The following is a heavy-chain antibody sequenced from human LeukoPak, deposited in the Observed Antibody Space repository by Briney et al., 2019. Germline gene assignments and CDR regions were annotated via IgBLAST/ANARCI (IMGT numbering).Heavy chain of an antibody. CDR2: ISNSGST. J-gene: IGHJ6*03. CDR1: GGSISSSSHY. Sequence: SETLSLTCTVSGGSISSSSHYWGWIRQPPGKGLEWIGSISNSGSTYYNPSLKSRVTISVDTSNNQFSLKLSSVTAADTAVYFCARAQKSTIVGVVIGYYYMDVWGKGTTVTVSS. D-gene: IGHD3-3*01. V-gene: IGHV4-39*07. CDR3: ARAQKSTIVGVVIGYYYMDV.